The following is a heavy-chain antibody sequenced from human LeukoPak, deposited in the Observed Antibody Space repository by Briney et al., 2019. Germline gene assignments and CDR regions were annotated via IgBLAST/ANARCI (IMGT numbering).Heavy chain of an antibody. CDR1: GFTFSSYA. CDR2: ISGSGGST. J-gene: IGHJ3*01. CDR3: AKEAGQDYGALDAFDV. Sequence: GGSLRLSCATSGFTFSSYAMSWVRQAPGKGLEWVSAISGSGGSTYYADSVKGRFTISRDNSKNTLYLQMNSLRAEDTAVYYCAKEAGQDYGALDAFDVWGQGTMVTVSS. V-gene: IGHV3-23*01. D-gene: IGHD4-17*01.